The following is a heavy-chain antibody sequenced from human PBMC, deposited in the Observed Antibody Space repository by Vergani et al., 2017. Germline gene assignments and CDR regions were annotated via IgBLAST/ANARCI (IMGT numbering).Heavy chain of an antibody. CDR1: GGTFSSYA. Sequence: QVQLVQSGAEVKKPGSSVKVSCKASGGTFSSYAISWVRQAPGQGLEWMGGIIPIFGTANYAQKFQGRVTITADESTSTAYMELSRLRSEDTAVYYCAREDLGYCSGGSCPRGAFDIWGQGTMVTVSS. D-gene: IGHD2-15*01. J-gene: IGHJ3*02. V-gene: IGHV1-69*01. CDR2: IIPIFGTA. CDR3: AREDLGYCSGGSCPRGAFDI.